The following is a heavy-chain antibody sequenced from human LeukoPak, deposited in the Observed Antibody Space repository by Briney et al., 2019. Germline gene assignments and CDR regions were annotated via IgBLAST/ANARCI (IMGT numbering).Heavy chain of an antibody. V-gene: IGHV3-23*01. Sequence: GGSLRLSCAASGFTFSSDAMSWVRQAPGKGLEWVSSITNSGGGRYYADSVKGRFTISRDSSKNTLSLRMNSLRAEDTAVYYCAKCIVGAQFDYWGQGTLVTVSS. CDR1: GFTFSSDA. J-gene: IGHJ4*02. CDR3: AKCIVGAQFDY. D-gene: IGHD1-26*01. CDR2: ITNSGGGR.